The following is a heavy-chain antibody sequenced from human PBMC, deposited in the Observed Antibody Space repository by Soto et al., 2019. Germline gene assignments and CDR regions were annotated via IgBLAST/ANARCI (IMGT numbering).Heavy chain of an antibody. V-gene: IGHV4-4*02. CDR1: GGSISSSNW. J-gene: IGHJ4*02. Sequence: PSETLSLTCAVSGGSISSSNWWSWVRQPPGKGLEWIGEIYHSGSTNYNPSLKSRVTISVDKSKNQFSLKLSSVTAADTAVYYCARFSGSGSYYNDTTAYWGQGTLVTVSS. CDR3: ARFSGSGSYYNDTTAY. D-gene: IGHD3-10*01. CDR2: IYHSGST.